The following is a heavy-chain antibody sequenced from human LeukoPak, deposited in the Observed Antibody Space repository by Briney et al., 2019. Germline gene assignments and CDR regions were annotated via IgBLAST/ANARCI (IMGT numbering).Heavy chain of an antibody. J-gene: IGHJ3*02. D-gene: IGHD4-23*01. CDR3: AWRWPSDAFDI. Sequence: KFQGRVSITADKSTNTAYMELSSLTSEDTAVYYCAWRWPSDAFDIWGQGTAVTVSS. V-gene: IGHV1-69*02.